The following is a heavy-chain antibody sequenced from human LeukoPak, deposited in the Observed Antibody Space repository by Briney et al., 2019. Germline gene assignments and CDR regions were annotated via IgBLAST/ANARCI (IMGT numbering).Heavy chain of an antibody. J-gene: IGHJ6*03. CDR3: AREVAVVVSAAVPLDYYYMDV. V-gene: IGHV1-2*02. CDR2: INPNSGGT. Sequence: ASVKVSCKASGYTFTGYYMHWVRQAPGQGLEWMGWINPNSGGTNYAQKFQGRVTMTRDTSISTAYMELSRLRSDDTAVYYCAREVAVVVSAAVPLDYYYMDVWGKGTTVTVSS. D-gene: IGHD2-2*01. CDR1: GYTFTGYY.